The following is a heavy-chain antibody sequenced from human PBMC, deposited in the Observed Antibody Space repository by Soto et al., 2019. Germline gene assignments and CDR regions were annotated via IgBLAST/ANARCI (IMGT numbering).Heavy chain of an antibody. CDR1: GYSFTSYW. Sequence: GESLNISCKGSGYSFTSYWIGLVRQMPGKGLEWMGIIYPGDSDTRYSPSFQGQVTISADKSISTAYLRWSSLKASDTAMYYCARHGVGDILTGQPDYWGHGTLVTVSS. J-gene: IGHJ4*01. CDR3: ARHGVGDILTGQPDY. D-gene: IGHD3-9*01. V-gene: IGHV5-51*01. CDR2: IYPGDSDT.